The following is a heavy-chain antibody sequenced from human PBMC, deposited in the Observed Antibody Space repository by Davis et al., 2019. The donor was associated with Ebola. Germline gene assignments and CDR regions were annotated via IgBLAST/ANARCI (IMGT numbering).Heavy chain of an antibody. CDR1: GGSISTGEFY. J-gene: IGHJ4*02. CDR2: IFHSGST. CDR3: ARGPPSIAARLFDY. V-gene: IGHV4-30-4*02. D-gene: IGHD6-6*01. Sequence: SETLSLTCTVSGGSISTGEFYWSWIRQSPGKGLEWIGFIFHSGSTYYNPSLKSRVTISVDTSKNQFSLKLSSVTAADTAVYYCARGPPSIAARLFDYWGQGTLVTVSS.